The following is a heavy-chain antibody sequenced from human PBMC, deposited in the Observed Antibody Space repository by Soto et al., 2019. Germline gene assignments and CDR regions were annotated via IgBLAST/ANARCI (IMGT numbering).Heavy chain of an antibody. J-gene: IGHJ6*02. CDR2: ISYDGHNK. D-gene: IGHD4-17*01. V-gene: IGHV3-30*18. CDR3: AKDLQAYGDYNYYYYGMDV. Sequence: QVQLVESGGGVFEPGGSLRLSCTASGFTFTTFGIHWVRQAPGKGLAWVALISYDGHNKYYSDSVKGRFTISRDNYKNTLSLQMNNLRAEDTAVYYGAKDLQAYGDYNYYYYGMDVWGQGTTVSVSS. CDR1: GFTFTTFG.